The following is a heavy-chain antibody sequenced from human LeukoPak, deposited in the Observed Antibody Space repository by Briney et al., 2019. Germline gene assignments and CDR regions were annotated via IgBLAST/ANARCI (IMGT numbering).Heavy chain of an antibody. CDR3: AREVAAGTPYFDY. CDR2: INRDGSTT. Sequence: GGSLRLSCAASGFTFSSYWMHWVRQAPGKGLVWVSRINRDGSTTSYADSVKGRFTISRDNAKNSLYLQMNSLRAEDTAVYYCAREVAAGTPYFDYWGQGTLVTVSS. D-gene: IGHD6-13*01. V-gene: IGHV3-74*01. CDR1: GFTFSSYW. J-gene: IGHJ4*02.